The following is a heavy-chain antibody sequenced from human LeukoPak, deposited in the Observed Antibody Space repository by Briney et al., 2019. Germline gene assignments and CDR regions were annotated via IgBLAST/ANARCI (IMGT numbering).Heavy chain of an antibody. CDR2: IRYDGSNK. Sequence: GGSLRLSCAASGFTFSSYGMHRVRQAPGKGLEWVAFIRYDGSNKYYADSVKGRFTISRDNSKNTLYLQMNSLRAEDTAVYYCAKDLPTFGSSPKGWGQGTPVTVSS. V-gene: IGHV3-30*02. J-gene: IGHJ4*02. D-gene: IGHD6-6*01. CDR3: AKDLPTFGSSPKG. CDR1: GFTFSSYG.